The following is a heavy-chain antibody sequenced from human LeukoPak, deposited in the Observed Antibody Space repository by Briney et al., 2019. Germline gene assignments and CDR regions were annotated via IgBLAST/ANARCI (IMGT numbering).Heavy chain of an antibody. CDR1: GYTFTSYD. CDR2: MNPNSGNT. Sequence: GASVKVSCKASGYTFTSYDINWVRQATGQGLEWMGWMNPNSGNTGYAQKFQGGVTMTRNTSISTAYMELSSLRSEDTAVYYCARGRRCSGGSCYSVWLYWGQGTLVTVSS. CDR3: ARGRRCSGGSCYSVWLY. J-gene: IGHJ4*02. D-gene: IGHD2-15*01. V-gene: IGHV1-8*01.